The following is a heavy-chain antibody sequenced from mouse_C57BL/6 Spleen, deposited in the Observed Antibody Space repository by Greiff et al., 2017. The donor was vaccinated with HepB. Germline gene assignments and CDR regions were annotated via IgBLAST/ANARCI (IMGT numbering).Heavy chain of an antibody. J-gene: IGHJ1*03. CDR3: TRWGYGSDWYFDV. V-gene: IGHV1-15*01. CDR2: IDPETGGT. D-gene: IGHD1-1*01. CDR1: GYTFTDYE. Sequence: VQRVESGAELVRPGASVTLSCKASGYTFTDYEMHWVKQTPVHGLEWIGAIDPETGGTAYNQKFKGKAILTADKSSSTAYMELRSLTSEDSAVYYCTRWGYGSDWYFDVWGTGTTVTVSS.